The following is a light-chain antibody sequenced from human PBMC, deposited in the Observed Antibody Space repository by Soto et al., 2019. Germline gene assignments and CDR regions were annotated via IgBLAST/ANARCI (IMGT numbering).Light chain of an antibody. CDR1: SSNIGINT. V-gene: IGLV1-44*01. J-gene: IGLJ3*02. Sequence: QPVLTQPPSASGTPGQRVTISCSGSSSNIGINTVTWYQQLPGAAPKLLIYTNNQRPSGVPDRFSGSKSGTSASLAISGLQSEDEADYHCASWDDSLKGWVFGGGTKVTVL. CDR2: TNN. CDR3: ASWDDSLKGWV.